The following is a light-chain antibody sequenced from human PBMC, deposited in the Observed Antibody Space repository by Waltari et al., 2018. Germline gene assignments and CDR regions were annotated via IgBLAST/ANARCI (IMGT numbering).Light chain of an antibody. Sequence: QSVLTQPPSASGPPGQRVTIPCSGSSSNIGSNTVHWYQQLPGTAPKLLNYSNNQRPSGVPDRFPVSKSGTSASLAISGLQSEDEADYYCAAWDDSLNGRGVFGGGTKLTVL. J-gene: IGLJ2*01. CDR2: SNN. CDR1: SSNIGSNT. CDR3: AAWDDSLNGRGV. V-gene: IGLV1-44*01.